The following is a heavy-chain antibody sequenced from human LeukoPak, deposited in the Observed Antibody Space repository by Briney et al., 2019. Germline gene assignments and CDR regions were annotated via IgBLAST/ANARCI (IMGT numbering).Heavy chain of an antibody. CDR1: GGSIISHY. CDR2: IYDSGST. Sequence: SAPLSLTCTVSGGSIISHYWSWVRQPPGKGLEWIGYIYDSGSTNYNPSLKSRVTISVDTSKNQFSLKLSSVTAADTAVYYCARLVAYCSSTSCSDYWGQGTLVTVSS. J-gene: IGHJ4*02. V-gene: IGHV4-59*11. CDR3: ARLVAYCSSTSCSDY. D-gene: IGHD2-2*01.